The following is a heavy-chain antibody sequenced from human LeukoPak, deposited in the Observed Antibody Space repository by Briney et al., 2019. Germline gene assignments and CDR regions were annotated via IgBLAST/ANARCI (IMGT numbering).Heavy chain of an antibody. J-gene: IGHJ4*02. CDR3: ARDRAEDDSSGYIHRDFDF. D-gene: IGHD3-22*01. V-gene: IGHV3-38-3*01. Sequence: GGSLRLSCAASGFTVSSNEMSWVRQAPGKGLEWVSSISGGSTYYADSRKGRFTISRDNSKNTLHLQMNSLRAEDTAVYYCARDRAEDDSSGYIHRDFDFWGQGTLVIVSS. CDR1: GFTVSSNE. CDR2: ISGGST.